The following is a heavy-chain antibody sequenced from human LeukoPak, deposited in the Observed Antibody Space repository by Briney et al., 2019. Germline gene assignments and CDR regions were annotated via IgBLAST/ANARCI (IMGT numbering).Heavy chain of an antibody. J-gene: IGHJ4*02. Sequence: GGSLRLSCAASGFTFGSSAMSWVRQAPGKGPEGVSTFSRSGPDTYYADSVKGRFTIFRDNPKNTLYLQMNSLRAEDTAVYYCAKGSLGSWYYFDYWGQGTLVTVSS. V-gene: IGHV3-23*01. D-gene: IGHD6-13*01. CDR1: GFTFGSSA. CDR3: AKGSLGSWYYFDY. CDR2: FSRSGPDT.